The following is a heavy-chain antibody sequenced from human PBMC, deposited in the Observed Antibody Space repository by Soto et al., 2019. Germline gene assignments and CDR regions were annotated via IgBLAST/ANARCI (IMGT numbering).Heavy chain of an antibody. CDR2: IYPGDSDT. D-gene: IGHD2-21*02. CDR3: ARRRFRRGDCYYFDY. Sequence: GESLKISCKGSGYSFTSYWIGWVRQMPGKGLEWMGIIYPGDSDTRYSPSFQGQVTISADKSISTAYLQWSSLKASDTAMYYCARRRFRRGDCYYFDYWGQGTLVTVSS. CDR1: GYSFTSYW. J-gene: IGHJ4*02. V-gene: IGHV5-51*01.